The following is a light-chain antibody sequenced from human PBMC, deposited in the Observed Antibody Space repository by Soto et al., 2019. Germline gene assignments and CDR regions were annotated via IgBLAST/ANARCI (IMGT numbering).Light chain of an antibody. CDR3: LQDFGYPPT. V-gene: IGKV1-6*01. Sequence: AVQMTQSPSSLSASVGDRVTITCRASQNIGSDLGWYQHRPGQAPNLLIYAASNLQSGVPSRFSGSGSGPEFTLTITSLPPEDFATYFWLQDFGYPPTFGGGTKVDIK. J-gene: IGKJ4*01. CDR1: QNIGSD. CDR2: AAS.